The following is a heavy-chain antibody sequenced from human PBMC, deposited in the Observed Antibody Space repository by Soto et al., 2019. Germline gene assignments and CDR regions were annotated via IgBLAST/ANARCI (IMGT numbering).Heavy chain of an antibody. Sequence: SVKVSCKASGGTFSSYTISWVRQAPGQGLEWMGRIIPILGIANYAQKFQGRVTITADKSTSTAYMELSSLRSEDTAVYHFARDHFDILTGYYYYYYMDVWGKGTTVTVSS. V-gene: IGHV1-69*04. D-gene: IGHD3-9*01. CDR3: ARDHFDILTGYYYYYYMDV. CDR2: IIPILGIA. J-gene: IGHJ6*03. CDR1: GGTFSSYT.